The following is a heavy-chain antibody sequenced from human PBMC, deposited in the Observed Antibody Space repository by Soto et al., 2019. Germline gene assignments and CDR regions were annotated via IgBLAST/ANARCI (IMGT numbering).Heavy chain of an antibody. CDR3: ASNKIGDNAFDI. V-gene: IGHV4-30-4*01. CDR2: IYYSGST. CDR1: GGSISSGDYY. D-gene: IGHD2-15*01. J-gene: IGHJ3*02. Sequence: SETLSLTCTVSGGSISSGDYYWSWIRQPPGKGLEWIGYIYYSGSTYYNPSLKSRVTISVDTSKNQFSLKLSSVTAADTAVYYCASNKIGDNAFDIWGQGTMVTVSS.